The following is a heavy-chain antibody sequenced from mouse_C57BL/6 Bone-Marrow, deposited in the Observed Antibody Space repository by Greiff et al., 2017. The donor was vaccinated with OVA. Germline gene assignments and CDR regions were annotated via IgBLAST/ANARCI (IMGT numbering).Heavy chain of an antibody. V-gene: IGHV5-6*01. D-gene: IGHD3-2*02. CDR2: ISSGGSYT. J-gene: IGHJ3*01. Sequence: VQLKESGGDLVKPGGSLKLSCAASGFTFSSYAIPWVPQTPNKRLEWVATISSGGSYTYYPDSVKGRFTISRDNAKNTLYLQMSSLKSEDTAMYYCARQTAQATLFAYWGQGTLVTVSA. CDR1: GFTFSSYA. CDR3: ARQTAQATLFAY.